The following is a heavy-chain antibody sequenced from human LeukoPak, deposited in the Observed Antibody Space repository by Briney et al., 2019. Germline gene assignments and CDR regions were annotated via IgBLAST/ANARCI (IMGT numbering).Heavy chain of an antibody. CDR2: INHSGST. D-gene: IGHD5-18*01. CDR1: GGSFSGYY. Sequence: SETLSLTCAVYGGSFSGYYWSWIRQPPGKGLEWIGEINHSGSTNYNPSLKSRVTISVDTSKNQFSLKLSSVTAADTAVYYCASDGYGYGYVYWGQGTLVTVSS. V-gene: IGHV4-34*01. J-gene: IGHJ4*02. CDR3: ASDGYGYGYVY.